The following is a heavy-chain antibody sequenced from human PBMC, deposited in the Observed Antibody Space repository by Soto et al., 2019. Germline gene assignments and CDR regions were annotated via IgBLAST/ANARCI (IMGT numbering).Heavy chain of an antibody. J-gene: IGHJ4*02. V-gene: IGHV4-39*07. CDR3: ARDLSLGDSSGYYSYYFDY. CDR1: GGSISSSSYY. Sequence: SETLSLTCTVSGGSISSSSYYWGWIRQPPGKGLEWIGSIYYSGSTYYNPSLKSRVTISVDTSMNQFSLKLSSVTAADTAVYYCARDLSLGDSSGYYSYYFDYWGQGTLVTVSS. D-gene: IGHD3-22*01. CDR2: IYYSGST.